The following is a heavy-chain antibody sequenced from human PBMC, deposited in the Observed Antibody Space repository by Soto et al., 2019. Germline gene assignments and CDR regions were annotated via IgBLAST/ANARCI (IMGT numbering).Heavy chain of an antibody. Sequence: QVQLVQSGAEVKKPGASVKVSCKASGYTFTSYGISWVRQAPGQGLEWMGWIRAYHGNTNYAQKLQGRVTMTTDTSTSTANMELRSLRSDETAVYYCARSPRVGIAVAVFVYLGQGTLVIVFS. V-gene: IGHV1-18*01. CDR1: GYTFTSYG. D-gene: IGHD6-19*01. CDR3: ARSPRVGIAVAVFVY. CDR2: IRAYHGNT. J-gene: IGHJ4*02.